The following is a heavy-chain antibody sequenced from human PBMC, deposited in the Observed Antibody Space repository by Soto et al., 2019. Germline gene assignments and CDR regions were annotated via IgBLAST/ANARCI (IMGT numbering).Heavy chain of an antibody. D-gene: IGHD2-21*02. CDR1: RGTFSSCA. Sequence: QVQLVQSGAEVKKPGSSVKVSCKASRGTFSSCAISWVRQAPGQGLEWMGGIIPIFGTANYAQKFQGRVTITADESTSTAYMEPSSLRSEDTAVYYCARRPGATANVPIDYWGQGTLVTVSS. J-gene: IGHJ4*02. CDR2: IIPIFGTA. V-gene: IGHV1-69*01. CDR3: ARRPGATANVPIDY.